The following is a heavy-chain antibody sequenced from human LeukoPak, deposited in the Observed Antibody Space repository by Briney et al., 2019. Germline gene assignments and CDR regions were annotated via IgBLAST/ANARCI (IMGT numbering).Heavy chain of an antibody. D-gene: IGHD2-15*01. CDR1: VFTFSSYA. J-gene: IGHJ4*02. Sequence: PGGSLRLSCAASVFTFSSYAMSWVRQAPGKGLEWVSAISGSGGSTYYADSVKGRFTISRGNSKNTLYLQMNSLRAEDTAVYYCAKYCSGGSCYGILDYWGQGTLVTVSS. V-gene: IGHV3-23*01. CDR2: ISGSGGST. CDR3: AKYCSGGSCYGILDY.